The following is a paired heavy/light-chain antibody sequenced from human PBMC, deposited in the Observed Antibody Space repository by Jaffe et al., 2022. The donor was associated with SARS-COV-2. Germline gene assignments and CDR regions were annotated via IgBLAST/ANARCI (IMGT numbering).Heavy chain of an antibody. V-gene: IGHV3-23*01. J-gene: IGHJ6*02. CDR1: GFTFSSYA. CDR3: AKDQWVMRGQTWGHGLDV. Sequence: EVQLLESGGGLVQPGGSLILSCAASGFTFSSYAMSWVRQAPGRGLEWVSSISDSGDNTYYADSVKGRFTISRDNSKNTLYLQMNSLSAADTAVYYCAKDQWVMRGQTWGHGLDVWGHGTTVTDSS. CDR2: ISDSGDNT. D-gene: IGHD3-16*01.
Light chain of an antibody. Sequence: DIVMTQSPLSLAVIPGEPASISCRSNENLLQSNGYNYLDWYLQKPGQSPQLLIYLASNRAPGVPDRFSGSGSGTDFTLKISRVEAEDVGLYYCMQALQIPLTFGQGTRLEIK. CDR3: MQALQIPLT. V-gene: IGKV2-28*01. CDR2: LAS. CDR1: ENLLQSNGYNY. J-gene: IGKJ5*01.